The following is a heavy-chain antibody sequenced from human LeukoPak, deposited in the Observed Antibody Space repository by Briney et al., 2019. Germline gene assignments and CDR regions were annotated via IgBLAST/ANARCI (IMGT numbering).Heavy chain of an antibody. CDR3: ARRVRGVVIFSRAQGSFDL. CDR2: MHPSNGDT. V-gene: IGHV1-8*01. CDR1: GYTFTNYD. D-gene: IGHD3-10*01. J-gene: IGHJ3*01. Sequence: GASVTVSCKASGYTFTNYDINWVRQAPGQGLEWMGWMHPSNGDTGYAQKFQGRVTMTRNTSTTTAYMELSSLRSDDTAVYYCARRVRGVVIFSRAQGSFDLWGQGTLVTVSS.